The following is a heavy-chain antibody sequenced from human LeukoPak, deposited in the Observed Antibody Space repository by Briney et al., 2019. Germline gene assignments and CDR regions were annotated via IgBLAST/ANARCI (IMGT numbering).Heavy chain of an antibody. CDR1: GFTFSGIS. Sequence: PGGSLRLSCAASGFTFSGISMNWVRQAPGRGGEWGSSISSSSSHINYAHSVRGRFTISRENARNSLYLQMNGLRAEDTAVYYSAREGERLAFVYWGGDPLVSVS. CDR2: ISSSSSHI. D-gene: IGHD3-16*01. V-gene: IGHV3-21*01. CDR3: AREGERLAFVY. J-gene: IGHJ4*02.